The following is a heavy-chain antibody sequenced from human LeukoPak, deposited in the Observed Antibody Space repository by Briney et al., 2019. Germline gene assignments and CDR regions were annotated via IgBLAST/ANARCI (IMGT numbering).Heavy chain of an antibody. CDR3: ARVDPASAFDI. Sequence: SETLSLTRAVYGGSFSGYYWSWIRQPPGKGLEWIGEINHSGSTNYNPSLNSRVTISVDTSKNQFSLKLSSVTAADTAVYYCARVDPASAFDIWGQGTMVTVSS. V-gene: IGHV4-34*01. J-gene: IGHJ3*02. CDR2: INHSGST. CDR1: GGSFSGYY.